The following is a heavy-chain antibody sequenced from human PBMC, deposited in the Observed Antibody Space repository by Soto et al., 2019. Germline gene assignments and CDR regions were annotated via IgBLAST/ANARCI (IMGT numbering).Heavy chain of an antibody. V-gene: IGHV1-3*01. CDR2: INAGNGNT. CDR3: ARDPGGSRNRDYYYGMDV. CDR1: GYTFPSYA. D-gene: IGHD2-8*02. Sequence: ASVKVSCKASGYTFPSYAMHWARQAPGQRLEWMGWINAGNGNTKYSQKFQGRVTITRDTSASTAYMELSSLRSEDTAVYYCARDPGGSRNRDYYYGMDVWGQGTTVTVSS. J-gene: IGHJ6*02.